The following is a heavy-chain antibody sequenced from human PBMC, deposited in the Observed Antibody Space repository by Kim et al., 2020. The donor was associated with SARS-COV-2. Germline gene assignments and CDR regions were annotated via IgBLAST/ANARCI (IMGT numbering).Heavy chain of an antibody. V-gene: IGHV4-59*01. Sequence: SETLSLTCTVSGGSISSYYWSWIRQPPGKGLEWIGYIYYSGSTNYNPSLKSRVTISVDTSKNQFSLTLSAVTAADTAVYYCARGHVLLWFGELAHDAFDIWGQGTIVTVSS. CDR1: GGSISSYY. CDR3: ARGHVLLWFGELAHDAFDI. CDR2: IYYSGST. D-gene: IGHD3-10*01. J-gene: IGHJ3*02.